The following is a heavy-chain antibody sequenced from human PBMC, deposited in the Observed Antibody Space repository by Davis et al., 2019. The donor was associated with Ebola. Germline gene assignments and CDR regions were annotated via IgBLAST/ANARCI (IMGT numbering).Heavy chain of an antibody. CDR1: GGTFSSYA. V-gene: IGHV1-69*04. CDR2: IIPILGIA. Sequence: SVKVSCKASGGTFSSYAISWVRQAPGQGLEWMGRIIPILGIANYAQKFQGRVTITADKSTSTAYMELSSLRSEDTAVYYCARDSTMVQGVRYYYYYYGMDVWGQGTTVTVSS. D-gene: IGHD3-10*01. J-gene: IGHJ6*02. CDR3: ARDSTMVQGVRYYYYYYGMDV.